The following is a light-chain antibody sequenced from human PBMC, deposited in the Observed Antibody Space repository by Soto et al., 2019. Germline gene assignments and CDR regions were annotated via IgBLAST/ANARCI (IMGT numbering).Light chain of an antibody. V-gene: IGKV3-15*01. CDR1: QSVSSN. Sequence: EIVMTQSPATLSVSPGERATISCRASQSVSSNLAWYQQKPGQAPRLLIYGASTRATGIPARFSGSGSGTEFTLTINSLQSEDFAVYYCQQYNNWLTFGGGTKVDIK. CDR2: GAS. J-gene: IGKJ4*01. CDR3: QQYNNWLT.